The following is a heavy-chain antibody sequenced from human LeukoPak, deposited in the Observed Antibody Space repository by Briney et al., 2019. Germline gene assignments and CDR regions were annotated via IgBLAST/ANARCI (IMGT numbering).Heavy chain of an antibody. J-gene: IGHJ4*02. V-gene: IGHV4-59*01. Sequence: SETLSLTCTVSGGSISSYYWSWIRQPPGKGLEWIGYIYYSGSTNYNPSLKSRVTISVDTSKNQFSLKLSSVTAADTAVYYCARGGRFPLYYFDYWGQGTLVTVSS. CDR2: IYYSGST. CDR3: ARGGRFPLYYFDY. D-gene: IGHD2-21*01. CDR1: GGSISSYY.